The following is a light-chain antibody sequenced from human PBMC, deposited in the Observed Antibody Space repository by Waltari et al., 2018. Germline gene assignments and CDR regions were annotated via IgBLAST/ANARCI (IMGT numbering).Light chain of an antibody. CDR1: RGPSNSA. J-gene: IGLJ2*01. V-gene: IGLV4-69*01. Sequence: QVVLTQSPSASASRGASVKLTCTLSRGPSNSAIAWHQQQPGKGPRFLMKVHSGGTQFKGDGIPDRFTGSSSGSERYLTISSLQSDDEADYYCQTWGTGVHVVFGGGTKLTVL. CDR3: QTWGTGVHVV. CDR2: VHSGGTQ.